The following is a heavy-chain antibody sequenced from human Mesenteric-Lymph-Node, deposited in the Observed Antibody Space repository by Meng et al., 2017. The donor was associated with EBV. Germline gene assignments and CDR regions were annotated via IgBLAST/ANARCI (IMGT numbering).Heavy chain of an antibody. CDR2: INHSGST. CDR1: GGSFSGDY. V-gene: IGHV4-34*01. Sequence: QGQLQRWGAGLLKPSETLSLTCAVYGGSFSGDYWSWIRQPPGKGLEWIGEINHSGSTNYNPSLKSRVTISVDTSKNQFSLNLSSVTAADTAVYYCARVGQWLPIDYWGQGTLVTVSS. CDR3: ARVGQWLPIDY. J-gene: IGHJ4*02. D-gene: IGHD6-19*01.